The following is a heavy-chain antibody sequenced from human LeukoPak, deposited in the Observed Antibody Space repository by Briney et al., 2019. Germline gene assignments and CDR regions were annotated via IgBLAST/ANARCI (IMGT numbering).Heavy chain of an antibody. CDR1: GYTFTGYY. Sequence: ASVKVSCKASGYTFTGYYIHWVRQAPGQGLDWMGWINPNGGGTNYAQKFQGRVTMTRDTSINTAYMELSRLRSDDTAVYYCARDMSWFDPWGQGTLVTVSS. D-gene: IGHD3-16*01. CDR3: ARDMSWFDP. V-gene: IGHV1-2*02. J-gene: IGHJ5*02. CDR2: INPNGGGT.